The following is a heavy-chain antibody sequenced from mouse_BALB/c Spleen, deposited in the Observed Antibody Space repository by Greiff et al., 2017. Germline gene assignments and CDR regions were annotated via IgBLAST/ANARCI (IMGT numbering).Heavy chain of an antibody. V-gene: IGHV3-2*02. CDR3: ARREYGYYAMDY. D-gene: IGHD5-1*01. Sequence: EVKLQESGPGLVKPSQSLSLTCTVTGYSITSDYAWNWIRQFPGNKLEWMGYISYSGSTSYNPSLKSRISITRDTSKNQFFLQLNSVTTEDTATYYCARREYGYYAMDYWGQGTSVTVSS. CDR1: GYSITSDYA. CDR2: ISYSGST. J-gene: IGHJ4*01.